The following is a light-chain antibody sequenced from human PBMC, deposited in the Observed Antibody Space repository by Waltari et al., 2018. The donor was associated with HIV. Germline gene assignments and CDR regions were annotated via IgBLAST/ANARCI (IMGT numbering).Light chain of an antibody. CDR3: AVWDDSLGGAV. CDR1: GPNIGTYS. J-gene: IGLJ2*01. V-gene: IGLV1-47*01. Sequence: QSVVTQPPSASGTPGQRVTISCSGSGPNIGTYSVNWYQHLPGTAPKLLIYMNDQRPSGVPGRFSGSQSGTSASLAISGLQYYDEADYYCAVWDDSLGGAVFGGGTKLTVL. CDR2: MND.